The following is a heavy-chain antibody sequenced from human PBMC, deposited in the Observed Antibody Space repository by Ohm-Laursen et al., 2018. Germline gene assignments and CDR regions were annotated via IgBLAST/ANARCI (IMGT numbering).Heavy chain of an antibody. CDR2: INPTDDST. CDR3: ARDKVYGDLSWSKYRPYYFDS. CDR1: GFTFTSYF. Sequence: SSVKVSCKASGFTFTSYFLHWVRQAPGQGLEWMGIINPTDDSTFITQKFQGRVSMTRDTSTSTVCMELTSLRSEDTAVYYCARDKVYGDLSWSKYRPYYFDSWGQGTLVTVSS. V-gene: IGHV1-46*01. J-gene: IGHJ4*02. D-gene: IGHD4-17*01.